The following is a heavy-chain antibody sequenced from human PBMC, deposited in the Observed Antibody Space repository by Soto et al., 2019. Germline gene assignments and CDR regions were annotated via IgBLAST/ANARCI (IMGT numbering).Heavy chain of an antibody. CDR1: GGSFRGYY. Sequence: QVQLQQWGAGLLKPSETLSLTCAVYGGSFRGYYWSWIRQPPGKGLEWIGEIDHRGSTNYNPSLKSRVHISVDTSKNQFSLKLSSVTAADTAVYYCARDKTEVTTFVYYYYGMDVWGQGTTVTVSS. J-gene: IGHJ6*02. CDR2: IDHRGST. CDR3: ARDKTEVTTFVYYYYGMDV. D-gene: IGHD3-16*01. V-gene: IGHV4-34*01.